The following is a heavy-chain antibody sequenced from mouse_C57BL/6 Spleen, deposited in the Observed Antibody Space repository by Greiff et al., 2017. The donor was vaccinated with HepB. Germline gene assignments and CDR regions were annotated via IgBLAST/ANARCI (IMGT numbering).Heavy chain of an antibody. Sequence: VMLVESGAELAKPGASVKLSCKASGYTFTSYWMHWVKQRPGQGLEWIGYINPSSGYTKYNQKFKDKATLTADKSSSTAYMQLSSLTYEDSAVYYCARSLITTVVEGAYWGQGTLVTVSA. CDR1: GYTFTSYW. D-gene: IGHD1-1*01. J-gene: IGHJ3*01. CDR3: ARSLITTVVEGAY. CDR2: INPSSGYT. V-gene: IGHV1-7*01.